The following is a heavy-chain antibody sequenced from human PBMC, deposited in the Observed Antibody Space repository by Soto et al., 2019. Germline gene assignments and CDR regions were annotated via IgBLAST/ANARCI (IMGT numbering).Heavy chain of an antibody. CDR2: SNHRGSN. CDR3: ARGGSSDWQVALDM. Sequence: ETLSLTCFVSGASFDTYYWNWIRQSPGKGLEGIGESNHRGSNNYSPSLKSRVTISLDTSKNQFSLKLTSVTAADMDVYYCARGGSSDWQVALDMWGQGTMVTVSS. CDR1: GASFDTYY. J-gene: IGHJ3*02. D-gene: IGHD6-19*01. V-gene: IGHV4-34*01.